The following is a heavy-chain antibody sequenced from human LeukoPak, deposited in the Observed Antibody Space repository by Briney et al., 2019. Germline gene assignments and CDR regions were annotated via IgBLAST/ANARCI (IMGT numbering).Heavy chain of an antibody. CDR2: INPSGGST. Sequence: ASVKVSCKASGYTFTSYYMHWVRQAPGQGLEWMGTINPSGGSTSYAQKFQGRVTMTRDTSTSTVYMELSSLRSEDTAVYYCARNVNSNYVLVVDWFDPWGQGTLVTVSS. D-gene: IGHD4-11*01. V-gene: IGHV1-46*01. CDR3: ARNVNSNYVLVVDWFDP. CDR1: GYTFTSYY. J-gene: IGHJ5*02.